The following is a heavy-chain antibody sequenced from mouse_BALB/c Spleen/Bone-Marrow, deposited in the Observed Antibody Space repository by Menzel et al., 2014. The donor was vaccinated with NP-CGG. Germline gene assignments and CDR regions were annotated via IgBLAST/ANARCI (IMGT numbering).Heavy chain of an antibody. CDR3: ARNFYGSAYFDF. J-gene: IGHJ2*01. D-gene: IGHD1-1*01. CDR2: ISTYSGNT. CDR1: GYKFTDYA. Sequence: VQLQQSGPELVRPGVSVKISCKGSGYKFTDYAMHWVKPSHAKSLEWIGLISTYSGNTHYNQKFKGKATMTVDKSSSTAYMELARLTSEDSAIYYCARNFYGSAYFDFWGQGSTLTVSS. V-gene: IGHV1-67*01.